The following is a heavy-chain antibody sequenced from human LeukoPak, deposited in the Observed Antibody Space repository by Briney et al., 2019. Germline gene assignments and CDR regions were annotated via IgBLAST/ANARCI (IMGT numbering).Heavy chain of an antibody. D-gene: IGHD2/OR15-2a*01. V-gene: IGHV3-33*01. CDR1: GFTFSSYG. CDR3: AREGPRGNSQFDY. Sequence: GGSLRLSCAASGFTFSSYGMHWVRQAPGKGLEWVAVIWYDGSNKYYADSVKGRFTISRDNSKNTLYLQMNSLRAEDTAVYYCAREGPRGNSQFDYWGQGTLVTVSS. CDR2: IWYDGSNK. J-gene: IGHJ4*02.